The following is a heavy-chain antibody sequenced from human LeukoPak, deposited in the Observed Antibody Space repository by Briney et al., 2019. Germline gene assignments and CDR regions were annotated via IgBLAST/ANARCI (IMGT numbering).Heavy chain of an antibody. CDR3: AKDKVLLWFGGPFDY. D-gene: IGHD3-10*01. J-gene: IGHJ4*02. V-gene: IGHV3-9*01. Sequence: GGSLRLSCAASGFTFDDYAMHWVRHAPGKGLEWVSGISWNSGSIVYAVSVKGQFTISRDNAKNCLYLQMNSLRAEDTALYYCAKDKVLLWFGGPFDYWGQGTLVTVSS. CDR1: GFTFDDYA. CDR2: ISWNSGSI.